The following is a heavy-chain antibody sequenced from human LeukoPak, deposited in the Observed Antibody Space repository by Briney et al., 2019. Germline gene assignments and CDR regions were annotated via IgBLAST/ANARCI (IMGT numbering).Heavy chain of an antibody. CDR1: GFSFDYG. J-gene: IGHJ4*02. CDR3: ARESFDFGVILLPD. D-gene: IGHD3-3*01. V-gene: IGHV3-20*04. CDR2: INWNGDST. Sequence: GGSLRLSCAVSGFSFDYGMSWVRQAPGKGLEWVSGINWNGDSTAYTDSVKGRFTISRDNAKNSLYLQMNSLRAEDTAFYYCARESFDFGVILLPDWGQGTLVTVSS.